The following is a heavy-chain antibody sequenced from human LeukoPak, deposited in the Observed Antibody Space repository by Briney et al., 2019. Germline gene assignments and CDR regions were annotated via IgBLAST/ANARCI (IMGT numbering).Heavy chain of an antibody. CDR1: GYVFSSYG. D-gene: IGHD5-18*01. CDR2: ISAYNGNT. CDR3: ARDRDSYGSPPPY. Sequence: ASVKVSCKASGYVFSSYGISWVRRAPGQGLEWMGWISAYNGNTNYAQKLQGRVTMTTDTSTSTAYMELRSLTSDDTAVYYCARDRDSYGSPPPYWGQGTLVTVSS. J-gene: IGHJ4*02. V-gene: IGHV1-18*01.